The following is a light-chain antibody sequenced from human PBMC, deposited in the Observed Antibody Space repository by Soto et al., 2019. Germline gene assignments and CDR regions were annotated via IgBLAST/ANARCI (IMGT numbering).Light chain of an antibody. V-gene: IGKV1-5*01. J-gene: IGKJ1*01. CDR3: QQYENYWT. CDR1: QSIRDW. CDR2: DAS. Sequence: DIQMTQSPSTLSASVGDSVTITCRASQSIRDWLAWYQQRPGKAPKLLIYDASSLESGVPSRFSGSGSGTEFTLTISNLQPDDFATYYCQQYENYWTFGQGTKVDIK.